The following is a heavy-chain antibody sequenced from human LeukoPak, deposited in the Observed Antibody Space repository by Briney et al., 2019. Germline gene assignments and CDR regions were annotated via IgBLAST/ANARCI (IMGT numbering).Heavy chain of an antibody. V-gene: IGHV3-23*01. CDR3: ARDYADYVGYFFFDY. CDR1: GFSFSSYA. Sequence: GGSLRLSCAASGFSFSSYAMSWVRQAPGKGLEWVSSISGGGETTYYADSAKGRFTISRDNSQNTLYLQMNSLRAEDTAVYYCARDYADYVGYFFFDYWGQGTLVTVSS. J-gene: IGHJ4*02. CDR2: ISGGGETT. D-gene: IGHD4-17*01.